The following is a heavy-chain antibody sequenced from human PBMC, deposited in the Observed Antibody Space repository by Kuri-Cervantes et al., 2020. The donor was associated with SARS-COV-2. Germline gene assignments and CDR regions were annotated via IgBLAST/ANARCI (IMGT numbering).Heavy chain of an antibody. V-gene: IGHV3-74*01. J-gene: IGHJ4*02. CDR3: VRDGDHWNFDY. CDR2: INPDGSYT. Sequence: GGSLRLSCTVSGFTFSGHWIHWVRQAPGKGLVWVSRINPDGSYTNNADSVKGRFTLSRDNAKNMLFLQMNSLRAEDTAVYYCVRDGDHWNFDYWGQGTLVTVSS. CDR1: GFTFSGHW. D-gene: IGHD1-1*01.